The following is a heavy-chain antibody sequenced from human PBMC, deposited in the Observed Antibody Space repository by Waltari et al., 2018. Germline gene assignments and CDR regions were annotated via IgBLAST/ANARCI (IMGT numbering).Heavy chain of an antibody. Sequence: VQLVGSGGGWVKPGGSLGLSCSASGFTFVGYAWPWVRQAPGKGMEYVSAISSNGGSTYYADSVKGRFTISRDNSKNTLYLQMSSLRAEDTAVYYCVSFGSPSFDPWGQGTLVTVSS. V-gene: IGHV3-64D*06. CDR2: ISSNGGST. CDR1: GFTFVGYA. D-gene: IGHD3-10*01. J-gene: IGHJ5*02. CDR3: VSFGSPSFDP.